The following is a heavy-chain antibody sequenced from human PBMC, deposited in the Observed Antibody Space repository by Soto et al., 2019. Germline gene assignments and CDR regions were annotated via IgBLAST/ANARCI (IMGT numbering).Heavy chain of an antibody. D-gene: IGHD3-16*01. V-gene: IGHV4-39*01. CDR2: IYYSGST. Sequence: QLHLQESGPGLVKPSETLSLTCTVSGGSISSSSYYWGWIRQPPGKGLEWIGSIYYSGSTYYNPSLKSRVTISLDTSKTQSSLKLSSVTAADTAVYYCARHSVDGGSYGMDVWGQGTTVTVSS. CDR3: ARHSVDGGSYGMDV. CDR1: GGSISSSSYY. J-gene: IGHJ6*02.